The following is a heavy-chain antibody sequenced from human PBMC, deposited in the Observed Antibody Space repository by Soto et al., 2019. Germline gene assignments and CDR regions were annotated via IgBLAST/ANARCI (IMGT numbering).Heavy chain of an antibody. CDR2: IRSKAYGGTT. Sequence: GGSLRLSCTASGFTFGDYAMSWVRQAPGKGLEWVGFIRSKAYGGTTEYAASVKGRFTISRDDSKSIAYLQMNSLKTEDTAVYSCTRYSSGWYNWFHPWGQGTLVTVSP. CDR3: TRYSSGWYNWFHP. CDR1: GFTFGDYA. D-gene: IGHD6-19*01. V-gene: IGHV3-49*04. J-gene: IGHJ5*02.